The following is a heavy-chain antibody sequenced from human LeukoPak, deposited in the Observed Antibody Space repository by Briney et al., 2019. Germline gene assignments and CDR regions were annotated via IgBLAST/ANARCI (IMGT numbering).Heavy chain of an antibody. D-gene: IGHD3-10*01. CDR3: ARDYSGSGSVDY. CDR2: ISSDGRDK. J-gene: IGHJ4*02. Sequence: GRSLRLSCVASGFTFSSYAMHWVLQAPGKGLEWVSVISSDGRDKYYADSVKGRFTISRDNSKNTLYLQMNSLRAEDRAVYYCARDYSGSGSVDYWGQGTLVTVSS. V-gene: IGHV3-30*03. CDR1: GFTFSSYA.